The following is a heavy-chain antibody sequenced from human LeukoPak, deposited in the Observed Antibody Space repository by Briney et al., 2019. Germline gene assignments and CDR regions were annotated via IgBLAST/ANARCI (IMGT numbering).Heavy chain of an antibody. D-gene: IGHD3-10*01. V-gene: IGHV7-4-1*02. CDR1: GYTFTSYA. J-gene: IGHJ4*02. CDR3: AREVLRHDY. CDR2: IITDTGNP. Sequence: GASVKVSCKASGYTFTSYAMNWVRQAPGQGLEWMGWIITDTGNPTYAQGFTGRFVFSVDTSVNTAYLQISSLKPEDTAVYYCAREVLRHDYWGQGTLVTVSS.